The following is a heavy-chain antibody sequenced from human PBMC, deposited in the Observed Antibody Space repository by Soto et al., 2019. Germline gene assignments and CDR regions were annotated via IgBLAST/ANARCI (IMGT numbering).Heavy chain of an antibody. CDR1: GDSLSSGDFY. CDR2: IYHSGSS. D-gene: IGHD3-22*01. CDR3: ARLFGYNDKEAVAFDV. J-gene: IGHJ3*01. V-gene: IGHV4-30-4*01. Sequence: SETLSLTCTVSGDSLSSGDFYWSWIRQPPGKGLEWIGYIYHSGSSYSKPSLKSRVTISVDTSKNQFSLKLISVTAADTAVYYCARLFGYNDKEAVAFDVWGQGTMVTVSS.